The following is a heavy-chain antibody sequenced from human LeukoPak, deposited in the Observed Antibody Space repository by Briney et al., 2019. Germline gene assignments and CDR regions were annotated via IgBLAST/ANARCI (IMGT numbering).Heavy chain of an antibody. Sequence: SETLSLTCSVSDDSFSTHYWTWIRQPPGKGLEWIGYISSIGSTNYNPSLKSRVTISVDTSKNQFSLKLSSVTAADTAVYYCARGGRDYDILTGFDYWGQGTLVTVSS. D-gene: IGHD3-9*01. V-gene: IGHV4-59*11. CDR1: DDSFSTHY. CDR3: ARGGRDYDILTGFDY. J-gene: IGHJ4*02. CDR2: ISSIGST.